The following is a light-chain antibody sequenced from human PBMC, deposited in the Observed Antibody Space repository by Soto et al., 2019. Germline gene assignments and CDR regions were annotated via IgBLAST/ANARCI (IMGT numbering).Light chain of an antibody. CDR3: QQYGSSPFT. CDR2: GSS. CDR1: QRISISY. V-gene: IGKV3-20*01. Sequence: EIVLTQSPGTLSLSPGEGATLSCRASQRISISYLAWYQQKPGQAPRLLIYGSSTRATGIPDRFSGSGSETDFTLTISRLEPEDFAVYYCQQYGSSPFTFGGGTKVDIK. J-gene: IGKJ4*01.